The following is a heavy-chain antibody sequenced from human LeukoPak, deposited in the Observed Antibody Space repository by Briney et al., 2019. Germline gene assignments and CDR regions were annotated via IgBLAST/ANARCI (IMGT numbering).Heavy chain of an antibody. V-gene: IGHV1-69*06. J-gene: IGHJ6*03. CDR1: GGTFSSYA. Sequence: SVKVSCKASGGTFSSYAIGWVRQAPGQGLEWMGGIIPIFGTANYAQKFQGRVTITADKSTSTAYMELSSLRSEDTAVYYCARRRPYDFWSGYPPYYYYYYMDVWGKGTTVTVSS. CDR2: IIPIFGTA. D-gene: IGHD3-3*01. CDR3: ARRRPYDFWSGYPPYYYYYYMDV.